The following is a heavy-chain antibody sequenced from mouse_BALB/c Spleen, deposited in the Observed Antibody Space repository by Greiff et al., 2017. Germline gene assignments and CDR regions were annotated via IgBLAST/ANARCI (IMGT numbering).Heavy chain of an antibody. V-gene: IGHV2-2*02. J-gene: IGHJ4*01. CDR2: IWSGGST. CDR1: GFSLTSYG. Sequence: VQRVESGPGLVQPSQSLSITCTVSGFSLTSYGVHWVRQSPGKGLEWLGVIWSGGSTDYNAAFISRLSISKDNSKSQVFFKMNSLQANDTAIYYCARNTMITGAMDYWGQGTSVTVSS. D-gene: IGHD2-4*01. CDR3: ARNTMITGAMDY.